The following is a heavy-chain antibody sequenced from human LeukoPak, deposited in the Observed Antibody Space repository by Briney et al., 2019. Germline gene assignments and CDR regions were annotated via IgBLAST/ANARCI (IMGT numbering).Heavy chain of an antibody. J-gene: IGHJ4*02. V-gene: IGHV4-30-4*08. CDR3: ARGGVGPFDY. D-gene: IGHD2-8*01. CDR2: NYYSGST. CDR1: GGSISSGSYY. Sequence: SQTLSLTCTVSGGSISSGSYYWSWIRPPTGKGLEWLGYNYYSGSTYYNPSLKSRSIISVDTCRNPLCLPLSSVTGADTAVYYCARGGVGPFDYWGEGSLVTASS.